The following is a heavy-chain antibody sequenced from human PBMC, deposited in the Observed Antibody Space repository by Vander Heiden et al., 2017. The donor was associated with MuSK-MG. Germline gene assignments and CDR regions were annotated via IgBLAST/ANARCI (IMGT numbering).Heavy chain of an antibody. CDR2: ISTSGTAT. J-gene: IGHJ4*02. V-gene: IGHV3-48*02. D-gene: IGHD2-8*01. CDR3: ARDRPNGVSPYDLDY. Sequence: EVQLVESGGGLVQPGGSLRLSCAASGFTFSTYNMIWVRQAPGKGLEWVSYISTSGTATNYAGSVKGRFTISRDNAKNSLYLQMNSLRDEDTAVYFCARDRPNGVSPYDLDYWGQGTLVTVSS. CDR1: GFTFSTYN.